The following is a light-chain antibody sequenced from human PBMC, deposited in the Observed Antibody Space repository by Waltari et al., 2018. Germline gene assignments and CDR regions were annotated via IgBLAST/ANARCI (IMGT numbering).Light chain of an antibody. J-gene: IGKJ2*03. CDR1: QGIDTD. V-gene: IGKV1-16*02. CDR3: QQYNSWPPS. Sequence: IPMTQSPSSLSASVGDRVSISCRASQGIDTDLTWFQQKPGKAPKSLIYGASILQSGVPSKFSGSGSGTDFTLTISSLQPGDSATYYCQQYNSWPPSFGQGTHLEIK. CDR2: GAS.